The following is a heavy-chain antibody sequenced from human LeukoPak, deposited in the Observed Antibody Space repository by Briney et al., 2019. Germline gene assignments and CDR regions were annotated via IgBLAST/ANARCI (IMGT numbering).Heavy chain of an antibody. J-gene: IGHJ3*02. CDR3: AKVLLWFGELLYDAFDI. CDR1: GFTFSSSA. D-gene: IGHD3-10*01. V-gene: IGHV3-23*01. CDR2: VSGSGGTT. Sequence: GGSLRLSCAASGFTFSSSAMNWVRQAPGKGLEWVSTVSGSGGTTHYAESVKGRFTISRDNSKNTLYLQMNSLRAEDTAVYYCAKVLLWFGELLYDAFDIWGQGTMVTVSS.